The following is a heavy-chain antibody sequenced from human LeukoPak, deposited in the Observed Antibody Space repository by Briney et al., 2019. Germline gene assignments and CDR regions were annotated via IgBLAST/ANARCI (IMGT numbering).Heavy chain of an antibody. CDR1: GFTFSSYA. V-gene: IGHV3-23*01. D-gene: IGHD3-9*01. CDR2: ISSGGSTR. Sequence: GGSLKLYCAASGFTFSSYAMNWVRQAPGKRLEWVAYISSGGSTRYYADAVKGRFTISRDNSKNTLYLQMNSLRAEDTAVYYCAKGHRAVLRYFDWWPYFQHWGQGTLVTVSS. CDR3: AKGHRAVLRYFDWWPYFQH. J-gene: IGHJ1*01.